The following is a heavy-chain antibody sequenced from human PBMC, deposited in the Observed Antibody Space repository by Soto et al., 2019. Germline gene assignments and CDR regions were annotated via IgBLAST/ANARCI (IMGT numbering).Heavy chain of an antibody. V-gene: IGHV3-23*01. CDR1: GFTFINYG. CDR3: AKIIDGDGIGY. CDR2: ISGTGGDT. Sequence: GGSLRLSCAASGFTFINYGMAWVRQAPGKGLEWVSSISGTGGDTYSADPVKGRFTISRDNSKNTLYLQMNSLRAEDTAIYYCAKIIDGDGIGYWGHGTLVTVSS. J-gene: IGHJ4*01. D-gene: IGHD1-26*01.